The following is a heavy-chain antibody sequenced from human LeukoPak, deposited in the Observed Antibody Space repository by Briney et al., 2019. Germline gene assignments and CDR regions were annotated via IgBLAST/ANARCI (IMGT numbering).Heavy chain of an antibody. D-gene: IGHD2-2*01. V-gene: IGHV1-2*02. CDR2: MNPHSGGT. Sequence: GASVKVSCKSSGYTFTSYYIHWVRQAPGQGLAWMGWMNPHSGGTNYAQNFRARVTITTDTSINTAYLELTGLTSDDTALYYCARAQRTVSGLDVWGQGTTVTVSS. J-gene: IGHJ6*02. CDR1: GYTFTSYY. CDR3: ARAQRTVSGLDV.